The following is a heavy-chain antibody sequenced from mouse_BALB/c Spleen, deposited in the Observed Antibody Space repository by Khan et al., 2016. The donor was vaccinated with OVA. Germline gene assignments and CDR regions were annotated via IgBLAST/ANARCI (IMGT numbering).Heavy chain of an antibody. CDR2: ISYSGST. V-gene: IGHV3-2*02. D-gene: IGHD1-1*01. CDR3: ARGNYYGYAMDY. Sequence: EVQLQESGPGLVKPSQSLSLTCTVTGYSITRDYAWNWIRQFPGNKLEWMGYISYSGSTSYNPSLKSRISINRDTSKNQFFLQLNSGTTEDTATYYCARGNYYGYAMDYWGQGTSVTVSS. J-gene: IGHJ4*01. CDR1: GYSITRDYA.